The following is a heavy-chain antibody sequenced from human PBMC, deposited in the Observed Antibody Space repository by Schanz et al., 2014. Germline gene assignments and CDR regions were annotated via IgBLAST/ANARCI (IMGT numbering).Heavy chain of an antibody. CDR3: ARDQSPYTNSSDVRYFDY. J-gene: IGHJ4*02. D-gene: IGHD6-6*01. Sequence: QVQLVQSGAEVKKPGASVKVSCKASGYTFTSHGISWVRQAPGQGLEWMGRIIPILGIANYAQKFQGRVTITADRSTSTAYMELSSLRSEDTAVYYCARDQSPYTNSSDVRYFDYWGQGSLVTVSS. V-gene: IGHV1-69*04. CDR2: IIPILGIA. CDR1: GYTFTSHG.